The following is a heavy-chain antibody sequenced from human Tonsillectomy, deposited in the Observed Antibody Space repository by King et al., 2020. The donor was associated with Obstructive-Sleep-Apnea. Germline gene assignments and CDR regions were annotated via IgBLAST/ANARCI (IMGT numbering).Heavy chain of an antibody. CDR3: ARAVDGSGSYSYYYNAMDV. CDR2: IYYSGST. J-gene: IGHJ6*02. Sequence: QVQLQESGPGLVKPSQTLSLTCTVSGGSINSVGYYWTWIRQHPGKGLEWLGYIYYSGSTYYNPSLKSRVTISVDTSKNQFSLRLSSVTAADTAVYYCARAVDGSGSYSYYYNAMDVWGQGTTVTVSS. D-gene: IGHD3-10*01. CDR1: GGSINSVGYY. V-gene: IGHV4-31*03.